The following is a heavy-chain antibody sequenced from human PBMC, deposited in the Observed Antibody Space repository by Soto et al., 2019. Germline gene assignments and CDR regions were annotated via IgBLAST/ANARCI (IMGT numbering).Heavy chain of an antibody. V-gene: IGHV1-2*02. D-gene: IGHD6-19*01. CDR2: INAKNGAT. CDR1: GYIFSGNY. Sequence: QVQLVQSGAEVRKPGASVKVSCKASGYIFSGNYLHWVRRAPGQGLEWMAWINAKNGATNYAQKFRGRATVTRDTSISTTYLELSGRTADDTAVYYWARAREDSSGWFDHWGQGTQVTVSP. CDR3: ARAREDSSGWFDH. J-gene: IGHJ5*02.